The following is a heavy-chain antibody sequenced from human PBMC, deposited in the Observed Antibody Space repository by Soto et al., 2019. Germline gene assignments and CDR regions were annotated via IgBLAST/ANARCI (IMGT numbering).Heavy chain of an antibody. V-gene: IGHV3-23*01. Sequence: GGSLRLSCAASGFTFSNYAMSWVRQAPGKGLEWVSTITQSGGSTYYADSLKGRFTISRDSSKNTLFLQMNSLRAEDTAVYYCAKDYGADSFPFDYWGQGTLVTVSS. D-gene: IGHD4-17*01. CDR3: AKDYGADSFPFDY. J-gene: IGHJ4*02. CDR2: ITQSGGST. CDR1: GFTFSNYA.